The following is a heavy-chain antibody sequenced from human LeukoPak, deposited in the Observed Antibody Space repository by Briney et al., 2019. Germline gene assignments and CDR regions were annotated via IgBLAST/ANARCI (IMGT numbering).Heavy chain of an antibody. V-gene: IGHV1-69*04. CDR3: ARSGDYLNWFDP. CDR2: IIPILGIA. J-gene: IGHJ5*02. CDR1: GGTFSSYA. Sequence: SVKVSCKASGGTFSSYAISWVRQAPGQGLEWMGRIIPILGIANYAQKFQGRVTITADKSTSTAYMELSSLRSDDTAVYYCARSGDYLNWFDPWGQGTLVTVSS. D-gene: IGHD4-17*01.